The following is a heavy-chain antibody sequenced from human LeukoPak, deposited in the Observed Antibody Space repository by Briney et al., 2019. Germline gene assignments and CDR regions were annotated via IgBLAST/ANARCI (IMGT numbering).Heavy chain of an antibody. J-gene: IGHJ4*02. V-gene: IGHV4-59*01. Sequence: SETLSLTCTVSGGYIRSYYWSWIRQPPGKGLEWIGYIYYSGSTNYNPSLKSRVTLSIDTSKNQFSLELTSVTAADTAVYYCARIGAAGTRYYFDYWSQGTLVTVSS. CDR3: ARIGAAGTRYYFDY. D-gene: IGHD6-13*01. CDR2: IYYSGST. CDR1: GGYIRSYY.